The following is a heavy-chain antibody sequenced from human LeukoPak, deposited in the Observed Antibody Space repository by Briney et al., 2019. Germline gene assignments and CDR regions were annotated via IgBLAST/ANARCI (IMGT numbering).Heavy chain of an antibody. Sequence: ASVKVSCKASGYTFTSYDSNWVRQATGQRPEWMGWMSPNSGDTGYAQKFQDRDTMTRNTSISTAYMELSSLRSDDTAVYYCARGPPNWGYDYWGPGTLVTVSS. CDR1: GYTFTSYD. CDR3: ARGPPNWGYDY. CDR2: MSPNSGDT. D-gene: IGHD7-27*01. J-gene: IGHJ4*02. V-gene: IGHV1-8*01.